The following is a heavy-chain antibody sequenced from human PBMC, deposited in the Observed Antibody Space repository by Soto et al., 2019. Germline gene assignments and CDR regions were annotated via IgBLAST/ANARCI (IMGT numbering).Heavy chain of an antibody. CDR2: SNHKSGGT. D-gene: IGHD1-26*01. CDR3: ERGEPKWDLQTDYYYGMDV. CDR1: GYTFTGHY. Sequence: QVQLVQSGAEVIQPGASVKVACKASGYTFTGHYIHWVRQAPGQGLEWLGRSNHKSGGTKNAQKFQAWITMTRDTTITKAYMELSKLKSDDTAVYYCERGEPKWDLQTDYYYGMDVWGQGTTVTVSS. J-gene: IGHJ6*02. V-gene: IGHV1-2*04.